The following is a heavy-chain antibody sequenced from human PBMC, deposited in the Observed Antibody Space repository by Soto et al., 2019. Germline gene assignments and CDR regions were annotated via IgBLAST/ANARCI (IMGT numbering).Heavy chain of an antibody. Sequence: QVQLVESGGGVVQPGRSLRLSCAASGFTFSSYGMHWVRQAPGKGLEWVAVIWYDGSNKYYADSVKGRFTISRDNSKNTLYLQMNSLRAEDTAVYYCARGGLKKLRYFDWLPKRSTDYYYYYMDVWGKGTTVTVSS. CDR3: ARGGLKKLRYFDWLPKRSTDYYYYYMDV. CDR2: IWYDGSNK. D-gene: IGHD3-9*01. V-gene: IGHV3-33*01. J-gene: IGHJ6*03. CDR1: GFTFSSYG.